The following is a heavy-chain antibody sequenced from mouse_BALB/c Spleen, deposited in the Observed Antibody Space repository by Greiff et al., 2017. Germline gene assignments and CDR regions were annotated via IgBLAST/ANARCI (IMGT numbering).Heavy chain of an antibody. CDR2: ISSGGSYT. V-gene: IGHV5-9-3*01. Sequence: EVHLVESGGGLVKPGGSLKLSCAASGFTFSSYAMSWVRQTPEKRLEWVATISSGGSYTYYPDSVKGRFTISRDNAKNTLYLQRSSLRSEDTAMYYCAREEIPYYGSSGFYAMDYWGQGTSVTVSS. J-gene: IGHJ4*01. CDR1: GFTFSSYA. CDR3: AREEIPYYGSSGFYAMDY. D-gene: IGHD1-1*01.